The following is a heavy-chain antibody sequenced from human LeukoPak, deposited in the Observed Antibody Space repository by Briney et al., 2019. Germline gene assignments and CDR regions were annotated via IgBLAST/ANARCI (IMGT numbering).Heavy chain of an antibody. D-gene: IGHD6-19*01. CDR2: ISAYNGNT. CDR3: ARDLNMQWLVLEGSCLQH. V-gene: IGHV1-18*01. Sequence: ASVKVSCKASGYTFTSYGISWVRQAPGQGLEWMGWISAYNGNTNYAQKLQGRVTMTTDTSTSTAYMELRSLRSDDTAVYYCARDLNMQWLVLEGSCLQHWGQGTLVTVSS. J-gene: IGHJ1*01. CDR1: GYTFTSYG.